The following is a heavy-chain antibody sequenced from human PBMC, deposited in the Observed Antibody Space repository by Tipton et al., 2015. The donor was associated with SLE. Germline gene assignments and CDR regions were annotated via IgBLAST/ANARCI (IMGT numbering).Heavy chain of an antibody. V-gene: IGHV4-38-2*01. Sequence: TLSLTCAVSGYSISSGYYWGWFRQPPGKGLEWIGSIYHSGSTYYNPSLKSRVTISVDTSKNQFSLKLSSVTAADTAVYYCARSGSSSLAFDIWGQGTMVTVSS. CDR2: IYHSGST. J-gene: IGHJ3*02. CDR3: ARSGSSSLAFDI. D-gene: IGHD6-6*01. CDR1: GYSISSGYY.